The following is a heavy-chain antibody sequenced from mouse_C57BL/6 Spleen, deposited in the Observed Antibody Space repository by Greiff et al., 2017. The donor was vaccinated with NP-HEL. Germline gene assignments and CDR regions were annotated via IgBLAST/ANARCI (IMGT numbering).Heavy chain of an antibody. J-gene: IGHJ1*03. CDR1: GYSFTDYN. CDR3: ARSDYYGSSYWCFEV. V-gene: IGHV1-39*01. D-gene: IGHD1-1*01. Sequence: VQLQQSGPELVKPGASVKISCTASGYSFTDYNMNWVKQSNGKSLEWIGVINPNSGTTSYNQKFKGKATLTVDQSSSTAYMQLNRLTSEDAAVYCCARSDYYGSSYWCFEVWGTGTTVTVSS. CDR2: INPNSGTT.